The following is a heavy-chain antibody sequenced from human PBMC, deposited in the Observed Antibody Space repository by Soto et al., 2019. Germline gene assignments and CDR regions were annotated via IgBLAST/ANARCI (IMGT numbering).Heavy chain of an antibody. V-gene: IGHV3-23*01. CDR1: GFTFSSHV. J-gene: IGHJ6*02. CDR2: ISGGGGTT. CDR3: ARGPWAPPPHDYGMDV. D-gene: IGHD3-16*01. Sequence: EVQLLESGGGLVQPGGSLRLSCAASGFTFSSHVMNWVRQAPGKGLEWVAAISGGGGTTFYGDSVEGRFTMSRDNSKNTLFLRRNSLRAEDTAVYYCARGPWAPPPHDYGMDVWGQGTTVTVSS.